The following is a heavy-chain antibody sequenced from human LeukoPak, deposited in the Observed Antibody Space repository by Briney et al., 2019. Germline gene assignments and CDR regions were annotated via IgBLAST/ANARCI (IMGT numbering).Heavy chain of an antibody. Sequence: GESLKISCKGSGYSFTSYWIGWVRQMPGKGLEWMRIIYPGDSDTRYSPSFQGQVTISADKSISTAYLQWSSLKASDTAMYYCARLMGPASSSKGNIDYWGQGTLVTVSS. CDR3: ARLMGPASSSKGNIDY. J-gene: IGHJ4*02. V-gene: IGHV5-51*01. CDR1: GYSFTSYW. CDR2: IYPGDSDT. D-gene: IGHD6-6*01.